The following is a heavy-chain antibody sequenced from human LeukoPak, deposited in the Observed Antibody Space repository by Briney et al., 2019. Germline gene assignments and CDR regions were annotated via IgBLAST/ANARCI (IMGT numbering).Heavy chain of an antibody. J-gene: IGHJ4*02. CDR2: IYPGDSDT. CDR3: ARSPGYSSGWRETPTRDYFDY. D-gene: IGHD6-19*01. CDR1: GYSLTSNW. Sequence: GESLKISCKVSGYSLTSNWIGWVRQVPGKGLEWMGLIYPGDSDTRYSPSFQGQVTFSVDKSISTAFLQWSSLKASDTAMYYCARSPGYSSGWRETPTRDYFDYWGQGTLVTVSS. V-gene: IGHV5-51*01.